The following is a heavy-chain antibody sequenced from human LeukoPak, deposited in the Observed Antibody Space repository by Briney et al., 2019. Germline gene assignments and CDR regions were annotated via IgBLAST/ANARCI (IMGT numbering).Heavy chain of an antibody. Sequence: GGSLRLSCAASGFTFSSYAMSWVRQAPGKGLEWVSAISGSGGSTYYADSVKGRFTISRDNPKNTLYLQMNSLRAEDTAVYYCAKRLHYVDAFDIWGQGTMVTVSS. CDR1: GFTFSSYA. CDR3: AKRLHYVDAFDI. J-gene: IGHJ3*02. V-gene: IGHV3-23*01. CDR2: ISGSGGST. D-gene: IGHD4-17*01.